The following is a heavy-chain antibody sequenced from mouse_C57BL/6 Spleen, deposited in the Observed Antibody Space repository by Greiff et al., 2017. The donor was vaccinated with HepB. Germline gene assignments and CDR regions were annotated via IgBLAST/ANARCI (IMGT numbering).Heavy chain of an antibody. CDR1: GFNFSSYA. D-gene: IGHD2-5*01. V-gene: IGHV5-4*03. CDR3: ARYSNVFDY. CDR2: IIDGGSYT. J-gene: IGHJ2*01. Sequence: EVMLVESGGGLVKPGGSLKLSCAASGFNFSSYAMSWVRQTPEKRLEWVATIIDGGSYTYYPDNVKGRFTISRDNAQNNLYLQMSHLKSEDTAMYYCARYSNVFDYWGQGTTLTVSS.